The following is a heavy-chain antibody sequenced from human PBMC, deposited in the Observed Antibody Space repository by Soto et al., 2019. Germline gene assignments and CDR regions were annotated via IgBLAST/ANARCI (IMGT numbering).Heavy chain of an antibody. V-gene: IGHV1-58*01. CDR2: IVVGSGNT. Sequence: ASVKVSCKASGFTFTSSAVQWVRQARGQRLEWIGWIVVGSGNTNYAQKFQERVTITRDMSTSTAYMELSSLRSEDTAVYYCAGSXGSXXYYXGMDVWGQGTTVXVSS. CDR1: GFTFTSSA. CDR3: AGSXGSXXYYXGMDV. J-gene: IGHJ6*02.